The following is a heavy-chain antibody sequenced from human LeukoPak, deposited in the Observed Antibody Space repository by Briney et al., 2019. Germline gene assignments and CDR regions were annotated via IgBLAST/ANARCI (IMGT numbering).Heavy chain of an antibody. D-gene: IGHD4-17*01. CDR1: GYTFTSYD. J-gene: IGHJ4*02. V-gene: IGHV1-8*03. Sequence: ASVKVSCKASGYTFTSYDINWVGQATGQGLEWMGWMNPNSGNTGYAQKFQGRVTITRNTSISTAYMELSSLRSEDTAVYYWARVGYGDYYTNFDYWSQGTLVTVSS. CDR2: MNPNSGNT. CDR3: ARVGYGDYYTNFDY.